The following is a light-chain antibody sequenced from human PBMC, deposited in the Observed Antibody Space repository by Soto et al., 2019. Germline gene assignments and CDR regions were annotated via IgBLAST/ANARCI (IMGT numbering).Light chain of an antibody. CDR3: QQYIGYSLLT. J-gene: IGKJ4*01. Sequence: DIQMTQSPSTLSSSIGDRVTITCRASQSISNWLAWYQQKPGKAPKLLIFEASTLETGVPSRFSGSGSGTEFTLTINSLQADDFATYFCQQYIGYSLLTLGGGTKVEMK. CDR2: EAS. CDR1: QSISNW. V-gene: IGKV1-5*01.